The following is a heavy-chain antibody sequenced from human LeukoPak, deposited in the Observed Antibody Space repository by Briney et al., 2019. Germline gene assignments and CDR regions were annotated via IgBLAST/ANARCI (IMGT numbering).Heavy chain of an antibody. J-gene: IGHJ4*02. CDR3: ARQAGGYSSGWFQFHFDY. D-gene: IGHD6-19*01. CDR1: GYTLTSYG. Sequence: ASVKVSCKASGYTLTSYGISWVRQAPGQGLEWMGWINTYSGNRNYAQKVQGRVTMTTDTSTSTAYMELTSLRSDDTAVYYCARQAGGYSSGWFQFHFDYWGQGTLVTVSS. V-gene: IGHV1-18*04. CDR2: INTYSGNR.